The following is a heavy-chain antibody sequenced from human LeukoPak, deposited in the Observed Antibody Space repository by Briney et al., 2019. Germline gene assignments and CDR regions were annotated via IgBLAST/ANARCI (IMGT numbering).Heavy chain of an antibody. CDR3: ARAAYSGSYHPDY. J-gene: IGHJ4*02. D-gene: IGHD1-26*01. Sequence: SETLSLTCAVYGGSFSGYYWNWIRQPPGKGLEWIGYIYYSGSTNYNPSLKSRVTISVDTSKNQFSLKLSSVTAADTAVYYCARAAYSGSYHPDYWGQGTLVTVSS. V-gene: IGHV4-59*01. CDR2: IYYSGST. CDR1: GGSFSGYY.